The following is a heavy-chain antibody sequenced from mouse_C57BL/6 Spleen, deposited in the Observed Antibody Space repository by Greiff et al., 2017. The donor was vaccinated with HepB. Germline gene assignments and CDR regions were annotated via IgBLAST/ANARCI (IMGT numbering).Heavy chain of an antibody. CDR3: ARGAVVGRAMDY. D-gene: IGHD1-1*01. CDR1: GYTFTDYN. V-gene: IGHV1-18*01. J-gene: IGHJ4*01. CDR2: INPNNGGT. Sequence: EVQLQQSGPELVKPGASVKIPCKASGYTFTDYNMDWVKQSHGKSLEWIGDINPNNGGTIYNQKFKGKATLTVDKSSSTAYMELRSLTSEETAVYYCARGAVVGRAMDYWGQGTSVTVSS.